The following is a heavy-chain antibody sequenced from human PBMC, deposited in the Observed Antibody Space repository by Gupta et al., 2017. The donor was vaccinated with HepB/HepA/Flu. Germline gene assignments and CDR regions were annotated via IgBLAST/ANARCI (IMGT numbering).Heavy chain of an antibody. CDR2: IDWDDDK. CDR3: ARGKVGYYGASTWGFDL. CDR1: GFPLRTSRMC. Sequence: QVTFRESGPSLVTPTHTLPLTCTFSGFPLRTSRMCVSCIRPPPGKALEWLALIDWDDDKYYSTSLKTKLTISKDTSKNQVVLTMTNMDPVDTATYYCARGKVGYYGASTWGFDLWGQGTLVTVSS. D-gene: IGHD4-17*01. V-gene: IGHV2-70*01. J-gene: IGHJ5*02.